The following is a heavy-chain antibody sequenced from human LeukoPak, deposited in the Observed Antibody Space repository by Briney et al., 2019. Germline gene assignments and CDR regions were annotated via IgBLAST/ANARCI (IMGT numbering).Heavy chain of an antibody. CDR3: AKNYASGRGVPYAMDV. J-gene: IGHJ6*02. CDR1: GFNFAGHA. D-gene: IGHD3-10*01. Sequence: GGSLRLSCAASGFNFAGHAMRWVRQAPGKGLEWVSAISGISGSTTIYADSVKGRFAVSRDNSRNTLFLQMNSLRADDAAVYYCAKNYASGRGVPYAMDVWGQGTTVTVAS. CDR2: ISGISGSTT. V-gene: IGHV3-23*01.